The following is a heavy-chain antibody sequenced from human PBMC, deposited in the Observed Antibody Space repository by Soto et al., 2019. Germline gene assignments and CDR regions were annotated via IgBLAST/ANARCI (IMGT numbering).Heavy chain of an antibody. CDR1: GYTFTNFG. V-gene: IGHV1-18*01. Sequence: QVQLVQSGAEVKKPGASVKVSCKASGYTFTNFGISWVRQAPGQGLEWMGWISAYNGNTNYAQNFQGRVTMTTDTSKRKGYMELRRLRTGDPGVDYCAGGGTPIDYWGQGTLVTVSS. CDR2: ISAYNGNT. D-gene: IGHD3-16*01. J-gene: IGHJ4*02. CDR3: AGGGTPIDY.